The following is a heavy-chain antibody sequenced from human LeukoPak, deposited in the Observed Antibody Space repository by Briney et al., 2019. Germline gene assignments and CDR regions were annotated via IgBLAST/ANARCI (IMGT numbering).Heavy chain of an antibody. Sequence: GESLKISCKGSGYSFTSYWIGWVRQMPGKGLEWMGIIYPGDPDTRYSPSFQGQVTISADKSISTAYLQWSSLKASDTAMYYCARGDAVRFGELLSPPFDYWGQGTLVTVSS. CDR1: GYSFTSYW. CDR3: ARGDAVRFGELLSPPFDY. D-gene: IGHD3-10*01. CDR2: IYPGDPDT. J-gene: IGHJ4*02. V-gene: IGHV5-51*01.